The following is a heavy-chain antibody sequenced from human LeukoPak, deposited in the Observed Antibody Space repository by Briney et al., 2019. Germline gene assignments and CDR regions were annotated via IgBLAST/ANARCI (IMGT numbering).Heavy chain of an antibody. CDR3: AKVQLSLSCYFDL. D-gene: IGHD1-1*01. Sequence: QPGGSLRLSCAASGFSFSSYAMSWVRQAPGKGLEWVSTISGSGGSTYYADSVKGRFTISRDNSKNTLYLQMNSLRAEDTAVYYCAKVQLSLSCYFDLWGRGTLVTVSS. V-gene: IGHV3-23*01. CDR1: GFSFSSYA. CDR2: ISGSGGST. J-gene: IGHJ2*01.